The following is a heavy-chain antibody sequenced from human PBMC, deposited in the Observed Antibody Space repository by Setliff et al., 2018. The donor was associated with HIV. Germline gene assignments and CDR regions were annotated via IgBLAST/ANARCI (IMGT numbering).Heavy chain of an antibody. CDR3: ARHTNAVAGSLDWFDP. Sequence: PSETLPLTCTVSGGTISTYWSWIRQPPGKGLEWIGYVYYSGSTNYNPSLKSRVTISVDTSKNQFSLKLSSVTAADTAVYYCARHTNAVAGSLDWFDPWGQGTLVTVSS. V-gene: IGHV4-59*08. D-gene: IGHD6-13*01. J-gene: IGHJ5*02. CDR2: VYYSGST. CDR1: GGTISTY.